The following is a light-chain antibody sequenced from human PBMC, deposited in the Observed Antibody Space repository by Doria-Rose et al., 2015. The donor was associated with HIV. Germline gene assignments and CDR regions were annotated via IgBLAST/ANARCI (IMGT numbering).Light chain of an antibody. CDR2: GGS. J-gene: IGKJ1*01. V-gene: IGKV3-20*01. CDR1: QSFSSTY. Sequence: EIVMTQSPGTLSLSPGERATLSCRASQSFSSTYLAWYQQKPGQAPSLPIYGGSTRATGIPDRFSASGSGTDFTLTINRLGPEDFALYYCHQYGTSWTFGQGTKVEI. CDR3: HQYGTSWT.